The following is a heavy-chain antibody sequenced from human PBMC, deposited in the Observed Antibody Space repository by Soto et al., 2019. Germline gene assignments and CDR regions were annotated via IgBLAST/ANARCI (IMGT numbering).Heavy chain of an antibody. D-gene: IGHD5-12*01. V-gene: IGHV3-21*01. Sequence: EVQLVESGGGLVKPGGSLRLSCAASGFTFSSYSMNWVRQAPGKGLEWVSSISSSSSYIYYADSVKGRFTISRDNAKNPRYLQINSLRAEDRAVYSGATQSPRYSGNDWGQGTLVTVSS. J-gene: IGHJ4*02. CDR1: GFTFSSYS. CDR3: ATQSPRYSGND. CDR2: ISSSSSYI.